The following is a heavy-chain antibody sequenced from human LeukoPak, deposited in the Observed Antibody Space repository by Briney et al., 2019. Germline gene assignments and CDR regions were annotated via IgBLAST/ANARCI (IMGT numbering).Heavy chain of an antibody. J-gene: IGHJ4*02. CDR2: IIPIFGTA. CDR3: ARLSGSSTTDFDY. V-gene: IGHV1-69*05. CDR1: GGTFSSYA. Sequence: GASVKVSCKASGGTFSSYAISWVRQAPGQGLEWMGGIIPIFGTANYAQKFQGRVTMTRDMSTSTVYMELSSLRSEDTAVYYCARLSGSSTTDFDYWGQGTLVTVSS. D-gene: IGHD1-26*01.